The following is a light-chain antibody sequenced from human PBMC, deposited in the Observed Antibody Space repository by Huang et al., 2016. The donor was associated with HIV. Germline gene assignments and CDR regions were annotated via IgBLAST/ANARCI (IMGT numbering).Light chain of an antibody. CDR1: QIVNTF. J-gene: IGKJ4*01. CDR2: DAA. V-gene: IGKV3-11*01. Sequence: EIVLTQSPATLSLSPGERATLSCRASQIVNTFLAWYQKKPGQAPRLPIYDAANRATGIPARFSGSGSGTDFTLTISSLEPEDFAVYYCQQRSNRPLTFGGGTKVEIK. CDR3: QQRSNRPLT.